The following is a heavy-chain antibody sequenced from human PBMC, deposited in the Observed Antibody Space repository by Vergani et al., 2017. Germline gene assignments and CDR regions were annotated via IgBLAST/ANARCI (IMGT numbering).Heavy chain of an antibody. J-gene: IGHJ4*02. D-gene: IGHD3-22*01. CDR3: ARDNVPGYYDSSGYCDY. V-gene: IGHV4-61*02. Sequence: QVQLQESGPGLVKPSQTLSLTCTVSGDSINGGTYYWSWIRQPAGKGLEWIGRIFVTGATSYNPSLKSRVTISLDTSKNHFSLNLSSVTAADTAVYYCARDNVPGYYDSSGYCDYWGQGTLVTVSS. CDR2: IFVTGAT. CDR1: GDSINGGTYY.